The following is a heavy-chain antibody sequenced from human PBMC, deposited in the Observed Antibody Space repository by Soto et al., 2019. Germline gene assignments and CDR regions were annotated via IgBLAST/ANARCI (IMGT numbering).Heavy chain of an antibody. Sequence: ASVKVSCKASGYTFTGYYMHWVRQAPGQGLEWMGWINPNSGGTNYAQKFQGWVTMTRDTSISTAYMELSRLRSDDTAVYYCARVAYCSGGSCPWAFDIWGQGTMVTVSS. D-gene: IGHD2-15*01. J-gene: IGHJ3*02. CDR1: GYTFTGYY. CDR2: INPNSGGT. V-gene: IGHV1-2*04. CDR3: ARVAYCSGGSCPWAFDI.